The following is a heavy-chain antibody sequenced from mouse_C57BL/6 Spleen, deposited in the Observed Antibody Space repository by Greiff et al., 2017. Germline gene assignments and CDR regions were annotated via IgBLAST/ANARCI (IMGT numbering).Heavy chain of an antibody. J-gene: IGHJ2*01. CDR2: IYPRSGNT. CDR1: GYTFTSYG. CDR3: ARWNSNSDYFDY. D-gene: IGHD2-5*01. Sequence: QVQLQQSGAELARPGASVKLSCKASGYTFTSYGISWVKQRTGQGLEWIGEIYPRSGNTYYNEKFKGKATLTADKSSSTAYMALRSLTSEDSAVYFCARWNSNSDYFDYWGQGTTLTVSS. V-gene: IGHV1-81*01.